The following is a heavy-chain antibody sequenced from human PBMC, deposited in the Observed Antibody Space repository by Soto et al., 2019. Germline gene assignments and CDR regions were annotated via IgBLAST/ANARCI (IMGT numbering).Heavy chain of an antibody. CDR3: ARSEEDSDYYYYGMDV. V-gene: IGHV6-1*01. J-gene: IGHJ6*02. CDR2: TYYRSRWYS. D-gene: IGHD2-15*01. Sequence: SQTLSLTCVGSGDTVSSNSVAWNWVRQSPSRGLEWLGRTYYRSRWYSDYAVSVRGRIDINADTSKNQVSLQPNSVTPEDTAVYYCARSEEDSDYYYYGMDVWGQGTTVTVSS. CDR1: GDTVSSNSVA.